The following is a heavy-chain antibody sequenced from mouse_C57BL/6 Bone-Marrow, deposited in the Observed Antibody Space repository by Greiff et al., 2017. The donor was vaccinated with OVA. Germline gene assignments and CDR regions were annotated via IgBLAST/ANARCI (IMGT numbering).Heavy chain of an antibody. V-gene: IGHV2-2*01. CDR1: GFSLTSYG. CDR3: ARKNGSSYWYFDV. D-gene: IGHD1-1*01. CDR2: IWRGGST. J-gene: IGHJ1*03. Sequence: VKLMESGPGLVQPSQSLSITCTVSGFSLTSYGVHWVRQSPGKGLEWLGVIWRGGSTAYNAAFISRLSISKDNSKSQVFFKMNSLQADDTAIYYCARKNGSSYWYFDVWGTGTTVTVSS.